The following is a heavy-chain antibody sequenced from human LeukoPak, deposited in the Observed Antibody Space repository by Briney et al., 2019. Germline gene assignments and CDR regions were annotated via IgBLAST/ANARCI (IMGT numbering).Heavy chain of an antibody. CDR2: INSDGSST. Sequence: PGGSLRLSCAASGFTFSRYWMHWVRQAPGEGLVWVSRINSDGSSTNYADSVKGRFTVSRDNAKNTLFLQMNGLRAEDTAVYYCARDIVDYNWFDPWGQGTLVTVSS. V-gene: IGHV3-74*01. CDR1: GFTFSRYW. CDR3: ARDIVDYNWFDP. J-gene: IGHJ5*02. D-gene: IGHD1-26*01.